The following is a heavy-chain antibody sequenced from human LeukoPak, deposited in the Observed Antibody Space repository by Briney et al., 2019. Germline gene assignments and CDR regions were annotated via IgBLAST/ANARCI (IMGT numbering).Heavy chain of an antibody. D-gene: IGHD3-10*01. CDR3: ASLPWGVRGVIIQDFDY. CDR1: GGSISSISYY. J-gene: IGHJ4*02. Sequence: SETLSLTCTVSGGSISSISYYWGWIRQPPGKGLEWIGSMYHNGSTYYNPSLKSRVTISVDTSKNQFSLNLSSVTAADTAVYYCASLPWGVRGVIIQDFDYWGQGTLVTVSS. CDR2: MYHNGST. V-gene: IGHV4-39*07.